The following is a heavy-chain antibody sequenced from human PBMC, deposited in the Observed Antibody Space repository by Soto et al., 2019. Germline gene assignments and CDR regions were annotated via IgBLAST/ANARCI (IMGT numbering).Heavy chain of an antibody. Sequence: SETLSLTCTVSGGSISSSSYYWGWIRQPPGKGLEWIGSIYYSGSTYYNPSLKSRVTISVDTSNNQFSLKLSSVTAADTAVYYCARSLRITMVRGVIPPISWFDPWGQGTLVTVSS. J-gene: IGHJ5*02. D-gene: IGHD3-10*01. CDR1: GGSISSSSYY. CDR2: IYYSGST. V-gene: IGHV4-39*01. CDR3: ARSLRITMVRGVIPPISWFDP.